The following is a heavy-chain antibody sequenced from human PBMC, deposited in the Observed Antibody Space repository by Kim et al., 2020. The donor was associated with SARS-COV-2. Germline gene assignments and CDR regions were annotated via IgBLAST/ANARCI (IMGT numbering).Heavy chain of an antibody. CDR2: ISYDGSNK. D-gene: IGHD1-26*01. V-gene: IGHV3-30*18. J-gene: IGHJ4*02. CDR1: GFTFSSYG. Sequence: GGSLRLSCAASGFTFSSYGMHWVRQAPGKGLEWVAVISYDGSNKYYADSVKGRFTISRDNSKNTLYLQMNSLRAEDTAVYYCAKDRKSSGTFDYWGQGTLATASP. CDR3: AKDRKSSGTFDY.